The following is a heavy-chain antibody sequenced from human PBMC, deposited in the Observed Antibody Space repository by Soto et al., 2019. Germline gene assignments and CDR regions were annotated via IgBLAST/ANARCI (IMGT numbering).Heavy chain of an antibody. V-gene: IGHV3-49*04. CDR2: IRNQSYQVTT. J-gene: IGHJ5*02. D-gene: IGHD2-21*02. CDR1: GFPFDDFA. Sequence: PGGSLRLSCTGSGFPFDDFAINWVRQAPGKGLEGVGLIRNQSYQVTTEYAAAVKVRFTIARDTSNCIAYLQMNSLRAEDTDLYYCAKDKIGGDWAPLHWFDPWGQGTLVTVSS. CDR3: AKDKIGGDWAPLHWFDP.